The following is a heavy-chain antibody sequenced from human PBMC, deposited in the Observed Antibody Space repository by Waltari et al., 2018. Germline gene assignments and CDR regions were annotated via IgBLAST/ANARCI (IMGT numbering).Heavy chain of an antibody. Sequence: QVPLVESGGGVVQPGRSLRLSCAAAGFTFSNYGMHWVRQDPGKGLEWVAVISLDGSTKYDADSVKGRFTSSRDNSKNTLYLQMNSLRVEDTAVYYCTLGLDAYNHCYWGQGTLVTVSS. CDR2: ISLDGSTK. CDR3: TLGLDAYNHCY. CDR1: GFTFSNYG. D-gene: IGHD1-20*01. V-gene: IGHV3-30*03. J-gene: IGHJ4*02.